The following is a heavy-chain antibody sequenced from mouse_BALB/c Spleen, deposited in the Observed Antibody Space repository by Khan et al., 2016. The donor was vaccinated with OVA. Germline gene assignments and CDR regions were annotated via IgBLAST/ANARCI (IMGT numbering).Heavy chain of an antibody. CDR1: GYTFTDYW. CDR3: ALKSPFAY. CDR2: IDTSDSYT. J-gene: IGHJ3*01. Sequence: QVQLQQPGAELVMPGASVKMSCKASGYTFTDYWIHWVNQRPGQGLEWIGAIDTSDSYTSYNQKFKGKATLTVDESSSTAYMQLSSLTSEDSAVYYCALKSPFAYWGQVTLVTVSA. V-gene: IGHV1-69*01.